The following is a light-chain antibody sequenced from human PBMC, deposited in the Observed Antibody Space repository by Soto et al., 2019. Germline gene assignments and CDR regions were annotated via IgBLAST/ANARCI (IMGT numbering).Light chain of an antibody. CDR3: QQYNSYWT. CDR1: QSISSW. V-gene: IGKV1-5*01. Sequence: DIQMTQSPSTLSASVGDRVTITCRASQSISSWLAWYQQKPGKAPSLLIYDASSLESGVPSRFSGSGSGTEFTLTISSLQPDDFATYYCQQYNSYWTFGQGTKVDIK. CDR2: DAS. J-gene: IGKJ1*01.